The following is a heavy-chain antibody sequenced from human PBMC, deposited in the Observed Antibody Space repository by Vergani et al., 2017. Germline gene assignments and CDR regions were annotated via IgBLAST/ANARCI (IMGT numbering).Heavy chain of an antibody. D-gene: IGHD3-10*01. J-gene: IGHJ5*02. Sequence: QVQLQESGPGLVKPSETLSLTCAVYGGSFSGYYWSWIRQPPGKGLEWIGEINHSGSTNYNPSLKSRVTISVDTSKNQFSLKLSSVTAADTAVYYCARDFGGQFDPWGQGTLVTVSS. CDR3: ARDFGGQFDP. CDR1: GGSFSGYY. V-gene: IGHV4-34*10. CDR2: INHSGST.